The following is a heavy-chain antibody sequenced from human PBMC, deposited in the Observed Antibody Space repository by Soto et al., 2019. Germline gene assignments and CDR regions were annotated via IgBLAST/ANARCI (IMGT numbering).Heavy chain of an antibody. CDR3: ARGHLVRGVIGGRGSYYYSGIDV. D-gene: IGHD3-10*01. CDR1: GFTFSSSW. V-gene: IGHV3-7*04. CDR2: INQDGSEK. J-gene: IGHJ6*02. Sequence: GGSLRLSCAASGFTFSSSWMNWVRQAPGKGLEWVANINQDGSEKYYVESVKGRLTISRDNAKNSLYLQMISLRAEDTAVYYCARGHLVRGVIGGRGSYYYSGIDVWGQGTTVTVSS.